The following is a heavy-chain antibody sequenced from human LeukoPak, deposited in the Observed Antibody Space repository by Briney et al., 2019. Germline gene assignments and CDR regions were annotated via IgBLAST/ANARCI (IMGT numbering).Heavy chain of an antibody. D-gene: IGHD3-22*01. CDR2: IYHSGST. Sequence: SETLSLTCAVSGGSISSGGYSWSWLRQPPGTGLEWIGYIYHSGSTYYNPSLKSRVTISVDRSKNQFSLKLSSVTAADTAVYYCARSPPYDSSGYYYGEDYWGQGTLVTVSS. J-gene: IGHJ4*02. V-gene: IGHV4-30-2*01. CDR3: ARSPPYDSSGYYYGEDY. CDR1: GGSISSGGYS.